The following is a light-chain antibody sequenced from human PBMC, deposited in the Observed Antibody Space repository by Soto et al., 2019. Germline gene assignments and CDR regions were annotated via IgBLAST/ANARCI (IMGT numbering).Light chain of an antibody. CDR3: SSYTSSSTVV. J-gene: IGLJ2*01. V-gene: IGLV2-14*01. CDR1: SSDVGGYNL. Sequence: QPASVSGSPGQSITISCTGTSSDVGGYNLVSWYQQHPGKAPKLMIYDVSNRPSGVSNRFSGSKSGNTASLTISGLQAEDEADYYCSSYTSSSTVVFGGGTKVTVL. CDR2: DVS.